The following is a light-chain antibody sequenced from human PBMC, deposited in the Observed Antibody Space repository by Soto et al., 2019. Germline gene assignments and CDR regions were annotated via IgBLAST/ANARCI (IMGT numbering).Light chain of an antibody. V-gene: IGLV1-47*01. CDR1: SSNIENNF. J-gene: IGLJ1*01. CDR3: CSYAASNTFV. Sequence: QTVVTQPPSASGTPGQRVTISCSGSSSNIENNFVYWYQHLSGTAPKLLIYRDNQRPSGVPDRFSGSKSGTSASLAISGLRSEDEADYYCCSYAASNTFVFGTGTKLTVL. CDR2: RDN.